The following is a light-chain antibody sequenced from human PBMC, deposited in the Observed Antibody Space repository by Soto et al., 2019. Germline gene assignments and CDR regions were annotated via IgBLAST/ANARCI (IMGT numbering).Light chain of an antibody. CDR2: GAS. V-gene: IGKV3-15*01. CDR3: QQYNKWPPYT. J-gene: IGKJ2*01. Sequence: EIVMTQSPATLSVSPGERATRSCRASQSVSSYLAWYQQKPGQAPRLLIYGASTRATGIPARFSGSGSGTEFTLTISSLQSEDFAVYYCQQYNKWPPYTFGQGTKLEIK. CDR1: QSVSSY.